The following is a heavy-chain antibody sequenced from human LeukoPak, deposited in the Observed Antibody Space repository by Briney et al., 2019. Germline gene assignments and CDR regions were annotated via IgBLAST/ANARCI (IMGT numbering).Heavy chain of an antibody. V-gene: IGHV4-4*07. J-gene: IGHJ4*02. CDR1: GGSISSYY. CDR2: IYTSGST. D-gene: IGHD3-10*01. Sequence: SETLSLTCTVPGGSISSYYWSWIRQPAGKGLEWIGRIYTSGSTNYNPSLKSRVTMSVDTSKNQFSLKLSSVTAADTAVYYCARDQYYYGSGSHNFDYWGQGTLVTVSS. CDR3: ARDQYYYGSGSHNFDY.